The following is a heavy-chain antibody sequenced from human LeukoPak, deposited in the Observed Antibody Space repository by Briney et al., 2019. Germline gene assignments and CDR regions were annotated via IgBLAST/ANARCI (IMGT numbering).Heavy chain of an antibody. J-gene: IGHJ2*01. CDR3: SREGEGEDGTGHHNWYFDL. V-gene: IGHV1-18*01. CDR2: ISPYNGNT. Sequence: ASVKVSCKASGYTFTSYGISWVRQAPGQGLEWMGWISPYNGNTKYDQKDQGRVTMTTDTSTTTDYFELRSLRSDDTAMYYCSREGEGEDGTGHHNWYFDLWGRGTLVTVSS. CDR1: GYTFTSYG. D-gene: IGHD2-8*02.